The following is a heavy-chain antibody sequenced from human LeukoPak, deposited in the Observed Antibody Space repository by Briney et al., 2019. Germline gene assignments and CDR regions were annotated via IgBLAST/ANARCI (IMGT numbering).Heavy chain of an antibody. D-gene: IGHD5-18*01. V-gene: IGHV4-34*01. CDR3: ARRGYTYGWGWFDP. Sequence: SETLSLTCGVCGGSFSDYYWSWIRQPPGKGLEWIGEINHSGSTNHNPSLKSRVTISVDTSKNQFSLKVNSVTAADTAVYYCARRGYTYGWGWFDPWGQGTLVTVSS. CDR2: INHSGST. J-gene: IGHJ5*02. CDR1: GGSFSDYY.